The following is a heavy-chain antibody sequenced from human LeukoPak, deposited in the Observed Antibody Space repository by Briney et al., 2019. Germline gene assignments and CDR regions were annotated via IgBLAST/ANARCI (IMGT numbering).Heavy chain of an antibody. J-gene: IGHJ4*02. D-gene: IGHD6-19*01. V-gene: IGHV3-64*04. CDR2: VNANGGST. CDR3: ARDRSGWNV. CDR1: AFTFSSCA. Sequence: GGSLRLACSASAFTFSSCAMHWVRQAPGTGLEYVSNVNANGGSTYYADSVKGRFTVSRDNSKNTLYLQMSSLRAEDTAVYYCARDRSGWNVWGQGTLVTVSS.